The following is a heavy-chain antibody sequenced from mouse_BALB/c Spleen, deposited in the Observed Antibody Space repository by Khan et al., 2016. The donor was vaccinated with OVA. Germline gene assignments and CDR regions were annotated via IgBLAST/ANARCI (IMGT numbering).Heavy chain of an antibody. CDR3: ARICGGDFDY. V-gene: IGHV3-2*02. Sequence: VQLKESGPGLVKPSQSLSLTCTVTGYSITSDYAWNWIRQFPGNKLEWMGFISYSGNTNYNPSLKSRISITRDTSKNQFFLQLTSVTTEGTATYYCARICGGDFDYWGQGTTLTVSS. CDR1: GYSITSDYA. J-gene: IGHJ2*01. CDR2: ISYSGNT.